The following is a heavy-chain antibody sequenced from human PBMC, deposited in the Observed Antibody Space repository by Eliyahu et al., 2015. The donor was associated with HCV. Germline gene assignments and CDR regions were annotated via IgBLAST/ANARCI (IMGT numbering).Heavy chain of an antibody. Sequence: QVQLVESGGGVVQPGRSXRLXCAASGFTFSSYGMHWVRQAPGKGLXWVAVISYDGSNKYYADSVKGRFTXSRDNSKDTLYLQVNGLRAEDTAVYYCVKDLNWVRGVLGYWGQGILVTVSS. D-gene: IGHD3-10*01. CDR2: ISYDGSNK. CDR1: GFTFSSYG. CDR3: VKDLNWVRGVLGY. J-gene: IGHJ4*02. V-gene: IGHV3-30*18.